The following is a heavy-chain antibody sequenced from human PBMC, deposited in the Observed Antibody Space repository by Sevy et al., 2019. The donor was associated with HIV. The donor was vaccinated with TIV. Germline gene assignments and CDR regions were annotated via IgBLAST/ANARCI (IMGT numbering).Heavy chain of an antibody. V-gene: IGHV4-59*08. Sequence: SETLSLTCTVSGGSITSLYWNWIRQPPGKGLEWIANIYYNGHINYNPSLKSRVTLSLDTSKNQFSLWLSFVTAAVTAMYYCAGENAWGRGYSWGQGTLVTVSS. CDR1: GGSITSLY. D-gene: IGHD1-26*01. J-gene: IGHJ4*02. CDR3: AGENAWGRGYS. CDR2: IYYNGHI.